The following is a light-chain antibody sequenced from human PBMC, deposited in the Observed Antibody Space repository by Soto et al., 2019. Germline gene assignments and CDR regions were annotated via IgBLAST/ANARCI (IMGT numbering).Light chain of an antibody. V-gene: IGLV3-1*01. CDR1: KLGDKY. J-gene: IGLJ2*01. CDR2: QDS. Sequence: SYELTQPPSVSVSPGQTASITCSGDKLGDKYACWYQQKPGQSPVLVIYQDSKRPSGIPERFSGSNSGNTATLTISGTQAMDEADYYCQAWDSSTDRMVFGGGTKLTVL. CDR3: QAWDSSTDRMV.